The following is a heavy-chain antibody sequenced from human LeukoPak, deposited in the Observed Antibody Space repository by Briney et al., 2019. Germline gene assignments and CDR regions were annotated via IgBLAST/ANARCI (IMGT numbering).Heavy chain of an antibody. CDR3: ARVVITTADAFDI. V-gene: IGHV4-31*03. J-gene: IGHJ3*02. D-gene: IGHD3-22*01. CDR1: GGSISSGGYY. CDR2: IYYSGST. Sequence: PSQTLSLTCTVSGGSISSGGYYWSWIRQHPGKGLEWIGYIYYSGSTYYNPSLKSRVTISVDTSKNQFSLKLSSVTAADTAVYYCARVVITTADAFDIWGQGTMVTVSS.